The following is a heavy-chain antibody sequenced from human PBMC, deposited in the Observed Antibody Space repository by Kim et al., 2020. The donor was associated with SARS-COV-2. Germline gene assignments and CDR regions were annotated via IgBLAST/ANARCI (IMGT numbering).Heavy chain of an antibody. Sequence: GGSLRLSCAASGFTFSSYGMHWVRQAPGKGLGWVAVISYDGSNKYYADSVKGRFTISRDNSKNTLYLQMNSLRAEDTAVYYCAKYRHTIAVAGNPIDYWGQGTLVTVSS. J-gene: IGHJ4*02. D-gene: IGHD6-19*01. V-gene: IGHV3-30*18. CDR3: AKYRHTIAVAGNPIDY. CDR2: ISYDGSNK. CDR1: GFTFSSYG.